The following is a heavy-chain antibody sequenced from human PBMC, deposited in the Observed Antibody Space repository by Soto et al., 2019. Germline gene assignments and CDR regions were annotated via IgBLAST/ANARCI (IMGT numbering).Heavy chain of an antibody. D-gene: IGHD3-10*01. J-gene: IGHJ4*02. CDR2: ISYDGSNK. CDR3: AKSRWFGELLSYYFDY. Sequence: PGGSLRLSCAASGYTFSSYGMHWVRQAPGKGLEWVAVISYDGSNKYYADSVKGRFTISRDNSKNTLYLQMNSLRAEDTAVYYCAKSRWFGELLSYYFDYWGQGTLVTVSS. V-gene: IGHV3-30*18. CDR1: GYTFSSYG.